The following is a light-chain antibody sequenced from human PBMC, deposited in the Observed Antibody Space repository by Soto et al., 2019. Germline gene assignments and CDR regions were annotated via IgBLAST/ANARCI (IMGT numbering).Light chain of an antibody. Sequence: QLVLTQPPSVSGAPGQRVTISCTGSSSNIGAGYDVHWYQQLPGRAPKLLIYGNTNRPSGVPDRFSGSKSGTSASLAITGLQAVDEADYYCLSFDSSLSVVFGGGTKLTVL. CDR2: GNT. CDR3: LSFDSSLSVV. V-gene: IGLV1-40*01. J-gene: IGLJ2*01. CDR1: SSNIGAGYD.